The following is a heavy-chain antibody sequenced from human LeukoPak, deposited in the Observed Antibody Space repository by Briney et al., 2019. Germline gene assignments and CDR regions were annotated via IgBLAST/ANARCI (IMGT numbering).Heavy chain of an antibody. Sequence: GALRLSCAASGITFSSYDMHWVRQATGEGLEWVSAIGTAGDTYYPDSVKGRFTISRENAKNSLYLQMNSLRAGDTAVYYCAKDQSTSVTAYYFDYWGQGTLVTVSS. D-gene: IGHD4-17*01. CDR1: GITFSSYD. CDR3: AKDQSTSVTAYYFDY. V-gene: IGHV3-13*01. CDR2: IGTAGDT. J-gene: IGHJ4*02.